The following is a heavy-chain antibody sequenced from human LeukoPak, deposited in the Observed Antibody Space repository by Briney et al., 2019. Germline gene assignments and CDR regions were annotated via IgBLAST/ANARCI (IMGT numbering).Heavy chain of an antibody. Sequence: GASVKVSCKASGYTFTSSYMHWVRQAPGQGLEWMGWINPKSGGTNEAQKFHDRVTMTRDTSIRTAYMEVSRLRSDDTAVYYCARSPDILTGENFDYWGQGTLVTVSS. D-gene: IGHD3-9*01. CDR1: GYTFTSSY. CDR3: ARSPDILTGENFDY. J-gene: IGHJ4*02. CDR2: INPKSGGT. V-gene: IGHV1-2*02.